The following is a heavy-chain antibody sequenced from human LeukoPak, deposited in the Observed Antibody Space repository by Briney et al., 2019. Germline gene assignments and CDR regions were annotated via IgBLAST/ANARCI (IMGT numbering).Heavy chain of an antibody. V-gene: IGHV4-34*01. CDR2: INHSGST. CDR3: ARDGPTGYSSGWSPNDYFDY. J-gene: IGHJ4*02. CDR1: GGSFSGYY. D-gene: IGHD6-19*01. Sequence: PSETLSLTCAVYGGSFSGYYWSWIRQPPGKGLEWIGEINHSGSTNYNPSLKSRVTISVDTSKNQFSLKLSSVTAADTAVYYCARDGPTGYSSGWSPNDYFDYWGQGTLVTVSP.